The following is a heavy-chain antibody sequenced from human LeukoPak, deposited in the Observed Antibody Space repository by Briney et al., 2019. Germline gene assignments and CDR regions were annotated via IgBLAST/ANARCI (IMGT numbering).Heavy chain of an antibody. CDR2: IYHSGST. Sequence: SETLSLTCTVSGGSIRSHENYWSWIRQHPGKGLEWVGYIYHSGSTYYNPSLKSRVTISVDTSRSQFSLKLSSVTAADTAVYYCARAHNYDSLTGYYIDPWGQGTLVTVSS. D-gene: IGHD3-9*01. J-gene: IGHJ5*02. V-gene: IGHV4-31*03. CDR1: GGSIRSHENY. CDR3: ARAHNYDSLTGYYIDP.